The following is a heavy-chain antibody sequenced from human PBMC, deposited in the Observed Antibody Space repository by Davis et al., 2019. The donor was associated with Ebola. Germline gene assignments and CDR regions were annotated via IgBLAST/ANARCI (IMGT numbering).Heavy chain of an antibody. CDR2: VSGGGDYT. J-gene: IGHJ5*02. Sequence: GESLKISCAASGFSFSSYAMSWVRQAPGKGLEWVSSVSGGGDYTYDTDPVKGRFTISRDNSNNTLYLQMHSLRAEDTAVYYCAKGLYCSTITCHEGGWFGPWGQGTPVTVSS. CDR1: GFSFSSYA. CDR3: AKGLYCSTITCHEGGWFGP. D-gene: IGHD2-2*01. V-gene: IGHV3-23*01.